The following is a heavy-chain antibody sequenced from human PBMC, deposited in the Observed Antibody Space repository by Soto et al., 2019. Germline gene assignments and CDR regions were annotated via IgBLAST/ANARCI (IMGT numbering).Heavy chain of an antibody. Sequence: SETLSLTCTVSGDSVRNTNYYWIWIRQPPGKGLEWIGYIYYTGATNYNPSLKSRVTISLDTSKNQFSLQLNSVTTADTAVYSGASMNILAGHAFDVRGHGRM. CDR3: ASMNILAGHAFDV. CDR1: GDSVRNTNYY. V-gene: IGHV4-61*01. CDR2: IYYTGAT. D-gene: IGHD3-9*01. J-gene: IGHJ3*01.